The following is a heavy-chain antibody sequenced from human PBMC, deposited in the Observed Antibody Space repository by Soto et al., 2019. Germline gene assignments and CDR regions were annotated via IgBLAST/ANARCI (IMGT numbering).Heavy chain of an antibody. CDR1: GGTFSSYA. CDR3: ARAEDIVVVVDAAGYYYGMDV. V-gene: IGHV1-69*06. J-gene: IGHJ6*02. D-gene: IGHD2-15*01. Sequence: SVKVSCKASGGTFSSYAISWVRQAPGQGLEWMGGIIPIFGTANYAQKFQGRVTITADKSTSTAYMELSSLRSEDTAVYYCARAEDIVVVVDAAGYYYGMDVWGQGTTVTVSS. CDR2: IIPIFGTA.